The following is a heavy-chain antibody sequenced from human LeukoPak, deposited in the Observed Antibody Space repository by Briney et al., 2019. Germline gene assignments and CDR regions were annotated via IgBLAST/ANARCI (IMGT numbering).Heavy chain of an antibody. CDR1: GFTLNSYI. CDR3: AKDVGY. CDR2: IRYDGSNK. V-gene: IGHV3-30*02. Sequence: GGSLRLSCEASGFTLNSYIMHWVRQAPGKGLEWVAFIRYDGSNKYYADSVKGRFTISRDNSKNTLYLQMNSLRAEDTAVYYCAKDVGYWGQGTLVTVSS. J-gene: IGHJ4*02.